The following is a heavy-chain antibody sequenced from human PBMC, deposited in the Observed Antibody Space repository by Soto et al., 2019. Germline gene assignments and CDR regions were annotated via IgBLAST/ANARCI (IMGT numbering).Heavy chain of an antibody. V-gene: IGHV1-8*01. CDR2: MNPNSGNT. CDR3: ARSPVMVQGEHYYYMDV. D-gene: IGHD3-10*01. Sequence: SGKVSCKASGYTFTSYDINWVRQATGQGLEWMGWMNPNSGNTGYAQKFQGRVTMTRNTSISTAYMELSSLRSEDTAVYYCARSPVMVQGEHYYYMDVWGKGTTVTISS. J-gene: IGHJ6*03. CDR1: GYTFTSYD.